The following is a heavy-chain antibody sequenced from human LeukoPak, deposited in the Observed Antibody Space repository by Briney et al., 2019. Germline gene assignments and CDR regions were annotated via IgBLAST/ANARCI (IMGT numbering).Heavy chain of an antibody. D-gene: IGHD2/OR15-2a*01. J-gene: IGHJ4*02. CDR3: ARVLSVSYCDS. CDR1: GFTVSSNY. CDR2: IYSGGTT. V-gene: IGHV3-53*01. Sequence: GGSLRLSCAASGFTVSSNYMSWVRQAPGKGLEWVSVIYSGGTTYYADSVKGRFTISRDSSKNTLYLQMNSLRGEDTAVYYCARVLSVSYCDSWGQGTLVTVSS.